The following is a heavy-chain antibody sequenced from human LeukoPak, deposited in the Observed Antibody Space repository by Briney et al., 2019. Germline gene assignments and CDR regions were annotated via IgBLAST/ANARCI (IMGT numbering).Heavy chain of an antibody. Sequence: SETLSLTCAVYGGSFSGYYWSWIRQPPGKGLEWIGEINHSGSTNYNPSLKSRVTISVDTSKNQFSLKLSSVTAADTAVYYCARGLWFGDENPPYFDYWGQGTLVTVSS. V-gene: IGHV4-34*01. CDR3: ARGLWFGDENPPYFDY. D-gene: IGHD3-10*01. CDR2: INHSGST. CDR1: GGSFSGYY. J-gene: IGHJ4*02.